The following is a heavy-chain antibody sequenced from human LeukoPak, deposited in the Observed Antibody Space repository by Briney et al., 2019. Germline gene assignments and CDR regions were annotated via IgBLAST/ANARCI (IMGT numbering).Heavy chain of an antibody. J-gene: IGHJ5*02. Sequence: SQTLSLTCAISGDSVSSNSVTWNWIRQSPSRGLEWLGRTYYRSTWYNDYAVSVRGRITVNPGTSKNQFSLHLNSVTPEDTAVYYCARRLTRYDCFDPWGQGILVTVSS. D-gene: IGHD1-1*01. CDR2: TYYRSTWYN. CDR3: ARRLTRYDCFDP. CDR1: GDSVSSNSVT. V-gene: IGHV6-1*01.